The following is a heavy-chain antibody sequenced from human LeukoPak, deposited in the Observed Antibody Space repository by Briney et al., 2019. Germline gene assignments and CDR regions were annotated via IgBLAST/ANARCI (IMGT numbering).Heavy chain of an antibody. CDR2: IYYSGSS. CDR1: GYSISSGYY. CDR3: ASDRYYYDSRASLNWFDP. V-gene: IGHV4-38-2*02. D-gene: IGHD3-22*01. Sequence: SETLSLTCTVSGYSISSGYYWGWLRQPPGKGLECIGSIYYSGSSYYNPSLKSLVIITVGTSKNHFSLKLSSGTAADTAVYNCASDRYYYDSRASLNWFDPWRQGTLVTVSS. J-gene: IGHJ5*02.